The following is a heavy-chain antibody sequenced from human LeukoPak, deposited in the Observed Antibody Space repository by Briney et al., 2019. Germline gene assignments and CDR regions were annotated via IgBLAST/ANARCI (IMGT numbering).Heavy chain of an antibody. D-gene: IGHD3-22*01. CDR3: ARTNPPATYYYDSSGSLYYYYYGMDV. V-gene: IGHV4-59*01. J-gene: IGHJ6*02. Sequence: KPSETLSLTCTVSGGSISSYYWSWIRQPLGKGLEWIGYIYYSGSTNYNPSLKSRVTISVDTSKNQFSLKLSSVTAADTAVYYCARTNPPATYYYDSSGSLYYYYYGMDVWGQGTTVTVSS. CDR1: GGSISSYY. CDR2: IYYSGST.